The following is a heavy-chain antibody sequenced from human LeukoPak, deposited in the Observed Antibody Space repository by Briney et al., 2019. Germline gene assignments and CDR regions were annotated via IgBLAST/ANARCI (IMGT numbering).Heavy chain of an antibody. CDR3: TTDGVGVEGATYDN. CDR2: IKAKAHGGTI. CDR1: GFTFSTYW. V-gene: IGHV3-15*01. Sequence: GGSLRLSCTVSGFTFSTYWMSWVRQAPGKGLEWVGRIKAKAHGGTIEYAAPVKGRFTISRDDSKNTLYLQMNSLKTEDTAVYYCTTDGVGVEGATYDNWGQGTLVSVSS. D-gene: IGHD1-26*01. J-gene: IGHJ4*02.